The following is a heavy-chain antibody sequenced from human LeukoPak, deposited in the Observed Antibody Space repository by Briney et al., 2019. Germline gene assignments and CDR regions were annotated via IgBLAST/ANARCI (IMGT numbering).Heavy chain of an antibody. Sequence: PGGSLRLSCAASGFTFSSYGMHWVRQAPGKGLEWVAFIRYDGSNKYYADSVKGRFTISRDNSKNTLYLQMNSLRAEDTAVYYCAKDRVSHYYYYMDVWGKGTTVTVSS. D-gene: IGHD2-8*01. V-gene: IGHV3-30*02. J-gene: IGHJ6*03. CDR3: AKDRVSHYYYYMDV. CDR2: IRYDGSNK. CDR1: GFTFSSYG.